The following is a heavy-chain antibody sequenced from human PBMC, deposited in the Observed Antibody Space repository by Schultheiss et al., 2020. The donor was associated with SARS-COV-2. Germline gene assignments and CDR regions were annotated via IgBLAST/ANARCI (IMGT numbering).Heavy chain of an antibody. D-gene: IGHD6-13*01. Sequence: SETLSLTCTVSGGSISSGDYYWSWIRQPPGKGLEWIGYIYYSGSTNYNPSLKSRVTISVDTSKNQFSLKLSSVTAADTAVYYCARDTGIAAAGTFDYWGQGTLVTVSS. J-gene: IGHJ4*02. CDR2: IYYSGST. V-gene: IGHV4-61*08. CDR3: ARDTGIAAAGTFDY. CDR1: GGSISSGDYY.